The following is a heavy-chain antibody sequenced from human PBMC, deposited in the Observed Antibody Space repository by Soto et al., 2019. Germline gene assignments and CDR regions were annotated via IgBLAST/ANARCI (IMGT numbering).Heavy chain of an antibody. V-gene: IGHV4-59*01. CDR2: IYYSGST. J-gene: IGHJ5*02. CDR3: ARSLYSGSYTNWFDP. D-gene: IGHD1-26*01. Sequence: ASETLSLTCTVSGGSISSYYWSWIRQPPGKGLEYIGYIYYSGSTNYNPSLKSRVTISVDTSKKQFSLKLSSVTAADTAVYYCARSLYSGSYTNWFDPWGQGTLVTVSS. CDR1: GGSISSYY.